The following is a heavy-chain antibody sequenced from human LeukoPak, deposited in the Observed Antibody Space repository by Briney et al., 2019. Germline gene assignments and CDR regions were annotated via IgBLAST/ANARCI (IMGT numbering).Heavy chain of an antibody. CDR2: ISAYNGNT. V-gene: IGHV1-18*01. Sequence: ASVKVSCKASGYTFTSYGISWVRQAPGRGLEWMGWISAYNGNTNYAQKLQGRVTMTTDTSTSTAYMELRSLRSDDTAVYYCARDSRLYYYDSSGSDAFDIWGQGTMVTVSS. CDR1: GYTFTSYG. CDR3: ARDSRLYYYDSSGSDAFDI. J-gene: IGHJ3*02. D-gene: IGHD3-22*01.